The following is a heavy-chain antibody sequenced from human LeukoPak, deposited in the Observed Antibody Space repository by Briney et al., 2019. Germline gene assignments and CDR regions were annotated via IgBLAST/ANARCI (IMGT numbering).Heavy chain of an antibody. Sequence: SETLSLTCTVPGGSISSSSYYWGWIRQPPGKGLEWIGSIYYSGSTYYNPSLKSRVTISVDTSKNQFSLKLSSVTAADTAVYYCARGRGTARLRVWGYWGQGTLVTVSS. J-gene: IGHJ4*02. CDR3: ARGRGTARLRVWGY. CDR2: IYYSGST. V-gene: IGHV4-39*07. D-gene: IGHD6-6*01. CDR1: GGSISSSSYY.